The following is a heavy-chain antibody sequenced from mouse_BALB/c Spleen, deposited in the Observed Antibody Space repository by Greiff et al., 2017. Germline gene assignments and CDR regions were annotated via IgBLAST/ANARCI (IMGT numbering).Heavy chain of an antibody. D-gene: IGHD1-2*01. CDR3: AREEENSLLRLWFAY. Sequence: VQLQQSGPELVKPGASVKMSCKASGYTFTSYVMHWVQQNPGQGLEWIGYINPYNDGTKYNEKFKGKATLTSDKSSSTAYMELSSLTSEDSAVYYCAREEENSLLRLWFAYWRQGTLVTVSA. CDR1: GYTFTSYV. J-gene: IGHJ3*01. V-gene: IGHV1-14*01. CDR2: INPYNDGT.